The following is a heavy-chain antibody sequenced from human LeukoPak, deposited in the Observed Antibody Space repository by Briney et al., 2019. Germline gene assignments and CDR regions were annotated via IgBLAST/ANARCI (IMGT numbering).Heavy chain of an antibody. CDR1: GDSVSSKSVA. J-gene: IGHJ4*02. D-gene: IGHD6-19*01. CDR3: ARWLPGMAHFDS. CDR2: TCYKSRWSN. V-gene: IGHV6-1*01. Sequence: SQTLSLTCAISGDSVSSKSVAWSWVRQSPSRGLEWLGRTCYKSRWSNDYDVSVKSRISINPDTSKNQFSLQLNSVTPEDTAVYFCARWLPGMAHFDSWGQGTLVIVSS.